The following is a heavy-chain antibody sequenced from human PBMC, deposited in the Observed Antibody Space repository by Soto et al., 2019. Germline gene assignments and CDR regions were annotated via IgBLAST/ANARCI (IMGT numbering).Heavy chain of an antibody. Sequence: SETLSLTCTVSGGSISSYYWSWIRQPPGKGLEWIGYIYYSGSTNYNPSLKSRVTISVDTSKNQFSLKLSSVTAADTAVYYCARGVVYYDIKKEVGWFDPWGQGTLVTVSS. V-gene: IGHV4-59*01. CDR2: IYYSGST. CDR1: GGSISSYY. D-gene: IGHD3-22*01. J-gene: IGHJ5*02. CDR3: ARGVVYYDIKKEVGWFDP.